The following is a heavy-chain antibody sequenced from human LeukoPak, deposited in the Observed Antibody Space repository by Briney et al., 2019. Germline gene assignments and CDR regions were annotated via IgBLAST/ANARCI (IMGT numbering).Heavy chain of an antibody. Sequence: GGSLRLSRAASGFTFSSYWMHAVGHARGEGRVWGSRINSDGSSTSYADSVQGRFPISRDNAKNTLYLQMNSLRAEDTAVYYCARGWYYGMDVWGQGTTITVSS. CDR1: GFTFSSYW. J-gene: IGHJ6*02. CDR2: INSDGSST. D-gene: IGHD5-24*01. CDR3: ARGWYYGMDV. V-gene: IGHV3-74*01.